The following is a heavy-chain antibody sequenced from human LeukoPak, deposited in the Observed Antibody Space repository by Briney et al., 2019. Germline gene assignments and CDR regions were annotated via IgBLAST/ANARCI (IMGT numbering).Heavy chain of an antibody. V-gene: IGHV4-34*01. D-gene: IGHD4-11*01. J-gene: IGHJ6*02. CDR3: ARGLVSNYVPLWAYYYYGMDV. CDR1: GGSFSGFC. CDR2: INHSGST. Sequence: SDTLSLTYAAYGGSFSGFCWSWIRQPPGKGLEWMGEINHSGSTNYNPSLKSRVTISVDTSKNQFSLKLSSVTAADTAVYYCARGLVSNYVPLWAYYYYGMDVWGQGTTVTVSS.